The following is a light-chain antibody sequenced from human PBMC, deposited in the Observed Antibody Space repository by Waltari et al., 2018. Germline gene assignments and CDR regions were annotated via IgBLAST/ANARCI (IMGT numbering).Light chain of an antibody. CDR3: SSYAGSNHLV. J-gene: IGLJ3*02. CDR2: GGN. CDR1: SSDVGGYNY. V-gene: IGLV2-8*01. Sequence: QSALTQPPSASGSPGQSVTISCTGTSSDVGGYNYVSWYQHHPGEAPKLMVYGGNKRPSGVPDRFSGSKSCNTASLTVSGLQAEDESDYYCSSYAGSNHLVFGGGTKLTVL.